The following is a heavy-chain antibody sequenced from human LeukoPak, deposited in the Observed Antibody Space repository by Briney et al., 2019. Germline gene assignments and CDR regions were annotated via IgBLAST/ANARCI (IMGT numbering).Heavy chain of an antibody. CDR3: ARTTELVGYYGMDV. V-gene: IGHV4-4*02. D-gene: IGHD6-13*01. J-gene: IGHJ6*04. CDR2: IYHSGST. Sequence: SETLSLTCAVSGGPLSSSNWWSWVRQPPGKGLEWIGEIYHSGSTNYNPPLKSRVTISVDKSKNQFSLKLSSVTAADTAVYYCARTTELVGYYGMDVWGKGTTVTVSS. CDR1: GGPLSSSNW.